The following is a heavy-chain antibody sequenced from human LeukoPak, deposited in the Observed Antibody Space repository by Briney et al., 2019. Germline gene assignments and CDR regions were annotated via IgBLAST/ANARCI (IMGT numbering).Heavy chain of an antibody. D-gene: IGHD3-10*01. CDR2: IKSKIDGGTR. V-gene: IGHV3-15*01. CDR3: TTVHGSGSYYNVGYYYYYMDV. CDR1: GFTFSSYW. Sequence: PGGSLRLSCAASGFTFSSYWMSWVRQAPRKGLEWVGRIKSKIDGGTRDYDAHVRGRFTISRDDSKNTLYMQMNSLKTEDTAVYYCTTVHGSGSYYNVGYYYYYMDVWGKGTTVTVSS. J-gene: IGHJ6*03.